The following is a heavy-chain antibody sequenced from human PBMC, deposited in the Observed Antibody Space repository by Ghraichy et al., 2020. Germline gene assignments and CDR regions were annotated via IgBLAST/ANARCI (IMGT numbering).Heavy chain of an antibody. D-gene: IGHD4-17*01. CDR1: GFTVSSTY. CDR3: AKKRADFGDHPYFDY. CDR2: TQSDGTT. V-gene: IGHV3-53*01. J-gene: IGHJ4*02. Sequence: GESLNISCAASGFTVSSTYMAWFRQAPGKGLDWVSITQSDGTTYYGDSVKGRFIVSKDTSQNPLYLQMNSLRVEDQAVYYCAKKRADFGDHPYFDYWGQGTLVTVSS.